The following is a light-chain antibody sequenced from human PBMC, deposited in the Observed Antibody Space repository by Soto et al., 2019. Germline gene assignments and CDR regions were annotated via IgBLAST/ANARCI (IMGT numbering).Light chain of an antibody. CDR1: QSVSRSY. V-gene: IGKV3-20*01. J-gene: IGKJ1*01. CDR2: GAS. Sequence: EIVLTQSPGTLSLSPGERATLSCRASQSVSRSYLAWYQQKPGQAPRLLIYGASSRATGIPDRFSGSGSGTDFHLTLSRLEPEDLAVYYCQQYGSSPPWTFGQGTMVEIK. CDR3: QQYGSSPPWT.